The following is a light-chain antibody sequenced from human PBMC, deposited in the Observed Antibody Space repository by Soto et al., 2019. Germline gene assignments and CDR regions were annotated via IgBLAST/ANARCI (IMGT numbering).Light chain of an antibody. CDR3: QQYNNWPRT. CDR2: GAS. CDR1: QSVSSSY. Sequence: EVAMAQTPVTLSVSPGERATLSCRASQSVSSSYLAWYQQKPGQAPRLLIYGASTRATGIPARFSGSGSGTEFTLTISSLQSEDFAVYYCQQYNNWPRTFGQGTKVDIK. J-gene: IGKJ1*01. V-gene: IGKV3-15*01.